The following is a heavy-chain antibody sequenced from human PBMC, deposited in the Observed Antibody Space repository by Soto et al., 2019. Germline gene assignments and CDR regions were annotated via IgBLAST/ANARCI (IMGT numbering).Heavy chain of an antibody. CDR3: ARHSSSYLFDY. CDR1: GFTFSNAW. CDR2: IKSKTDGGTT. J-gene: IGHJ4*02. V-gene: IGHV3-15*01. D-gene: IGHD6-6*01. Sequence: GGSLRLSCAASGFTFSNAWMSWVRQAPGKGLGWVGRIKSKTDGGTTDYAAPVKGRFTISRDDSKNTLYLQMNSLKTEDTAVYYCARHSSSYLFDYWGQGTLVTVSS.